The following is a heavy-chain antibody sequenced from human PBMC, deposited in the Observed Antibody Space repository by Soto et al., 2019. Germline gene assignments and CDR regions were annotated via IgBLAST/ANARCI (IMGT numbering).Heavy chain of an antibody. CDR2: FYSSGSI. D-gene: IGHD6-19*01. V-gene: IGHV4-39*07. CDR3: ARMYSSGSGWFHP. CDR1: GYSITAGGYY. J-gene: IGHJ5*02. Sequence: PLATLSLTCFVSGYSITAGGYYWSWIRHHPGKGLEWIGSFYSSGSIIYNPSLRSRVSISGDTSSNQFSMSLTSVTAADTARYYCARMYSSGSGWFHPWGQGTLVTVSS.